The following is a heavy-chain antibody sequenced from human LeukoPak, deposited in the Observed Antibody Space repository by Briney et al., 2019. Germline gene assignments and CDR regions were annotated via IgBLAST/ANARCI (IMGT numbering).Heavy chain of an antibody. CDR2: MNPNSGNT. Sequence: ASVKVSCKASGYTFTSYDINWVRQATGQGLEWMGWMNPNSGNTGYAQKFQGRVTITRNTSISTAYTELSSLRSEDTAVYYCAKVGAMATIDYYYYYMDVWGKGTTVTVSS. CDR1: GYTFTSYD. J-gene: IGHJ6*03. D-gene: IGHD5-24*01. CDR3: AKVGAMATIDYYYYYMDV. V-gene: IGHV1-8*03.